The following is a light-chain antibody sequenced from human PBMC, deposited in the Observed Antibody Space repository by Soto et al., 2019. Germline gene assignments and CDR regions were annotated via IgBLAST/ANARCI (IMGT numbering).Light chain of an antibody. J-gene: IGLJ3*02. CDR3: AAWDDSLNVGV. V-gene: IGLV1-36*01. CDR1: SSNIGNNA. CDR2: YDD. Sequence: QSALTQPPSVSEAPRQRVTISCSGSSSNIGNNAVNWYQQLPGKAPKLLIYYDDLLPSGVSDRFSGSKSGTSASLAISGLQSEDEADYYCAAWDDSLNVGVFGGGTKLTVL.